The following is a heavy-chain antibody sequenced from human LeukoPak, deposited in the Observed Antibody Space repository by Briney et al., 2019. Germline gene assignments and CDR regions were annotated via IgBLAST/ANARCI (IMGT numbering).Heavy chain of an antibody. CDR3: AKGDILTGSGLRY. J-gene: IGHJ4*02. CDR2: ISYDGSNK. D-gene: IGHD3-9*01. V-gene: IGHV3-30*04. CDR1: GFTFSSYA. Sequence: GRSLRLSCAASGFTFSSYAMHWVRQAAGKGLKWVAVISYDGSNKYYADSVKGRFTISRDNSKNTLYLQMNSLRAEDTAVYYCAKGDILTGSGLRYWGQGTLVTVSS.